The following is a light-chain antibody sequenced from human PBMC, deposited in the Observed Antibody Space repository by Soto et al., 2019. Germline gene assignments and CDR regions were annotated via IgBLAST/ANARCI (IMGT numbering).Light chain of an antibody. V-gene: IGKV3-20*01. Sequence: EIVLTQSPGTLSLSPGERATLSCRASQSVRSNFLAWYQQKPGQAPRLLIYGASNRATGIPDRFSGSGSGKDFTLTITRLEPEDFAMYYCQRYDSLRTFGQGTKVEF. CDR3: QRYDSLRT. CDR2: GAS. CDR1: QSVRSNF. J-gene: IGKJ1*01.